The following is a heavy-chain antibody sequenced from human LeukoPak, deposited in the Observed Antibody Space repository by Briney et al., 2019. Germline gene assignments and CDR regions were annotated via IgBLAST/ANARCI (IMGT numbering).Heavy chain of an antibody. CDR3: ARDKGTSYLSSFDY. CDR1: GFTVSSNY. J-gene: IGHJ4*02. Sequence: GGSLRLSCAASGFTVSSNYMSWVRQAPGKGLEWVSIIYSGGSTFYADSVKGRFTISRDNSKNTLYLQMNSLRAEDTAVYYCARDKGTSYLSSFDYWGQGTLVTVSS. D-gene: IGHD6-6*01. CDR2: IYSGGST. V-gene: IGHV3-53*01.